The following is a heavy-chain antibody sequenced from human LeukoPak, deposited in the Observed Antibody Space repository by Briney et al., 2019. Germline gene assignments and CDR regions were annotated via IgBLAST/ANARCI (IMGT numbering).Heavy chain of an antibody. CDR2: ISSNGGST. J-gene: IGHJ4*02. V-gene: IGHV3-64*01. D-gene: IGHD3-10*01. Sequence: GGSLRLSCAASGFTFSSYAMHWVRQAPGKGLEYVSAISSNGGSTYYANSVKGRFTISRDNSENPLYLQMGSLRAEDMAVYYCARVGGESYDYWGQGTLVTVSS. CDR1: GFTFSSYA. CDR3: ARVGGESYDY.